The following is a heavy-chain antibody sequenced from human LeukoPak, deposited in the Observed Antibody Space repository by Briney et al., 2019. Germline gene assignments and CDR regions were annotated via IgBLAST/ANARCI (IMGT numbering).Heavy chain of an antibody. CDR3: AKATDRIAAAGLDY. D-gene: IGHD6-13*01. Sequence: GGSLRLSCAASAFTFSDSWMHWVRQAPGKGLEWISRIYDDVSSTSYADSVKGRFTISRDNSKNTLYLQMNSLRAEDMAVYYCAKATDRIAAAGLDYWGQGTLVTVSS. V-gene: IGHV3-74*01. CDR1: AFTFSDSW. CDR2: IYDDVSST. J-gene: IGHJ4*02.